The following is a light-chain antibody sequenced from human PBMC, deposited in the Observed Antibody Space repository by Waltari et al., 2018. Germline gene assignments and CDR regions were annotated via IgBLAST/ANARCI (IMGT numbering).Light chain of an antibody. CDR1: SSDIGTFNY. CDR3: SSLTSSSTYV. CDR2: EVS. V-gene: IGLV2-14*01. J-gene: IGLJ1*01. Sequence: QSALTQPASVSGSPGQSITISCPGTSSDIGTFNYVSWYQQHPGKAPKLMIFEVSNRPSGVSNRFSAAKSGNTASLTISGLQAEDEADYYCSSLTSSSTYVFGTGTKVTVL.